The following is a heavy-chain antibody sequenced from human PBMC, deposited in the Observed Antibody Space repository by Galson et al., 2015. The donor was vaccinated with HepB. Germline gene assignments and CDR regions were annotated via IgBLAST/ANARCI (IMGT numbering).Heavy chain of an antibody. CDR1: GFTFDDYA. V-gene: IGHV3-9*01. D-gene: IGHD2-2*02. J-gene: IGHJ3*02. CDR2: ISWNSGSI. Sequence: SLRLSCAASGFTFDDYAMHWVRQAPGKGLEWVSGISWNSGSIGYADSVKGRFTISRDNAKNSLYLQMNSLRAEDTALYYCTFFCSSTSCYMAAGDVAFDIWVQGTMVTVSS. CDR3: TFFCSSTSCYMAAGDVAFDI.